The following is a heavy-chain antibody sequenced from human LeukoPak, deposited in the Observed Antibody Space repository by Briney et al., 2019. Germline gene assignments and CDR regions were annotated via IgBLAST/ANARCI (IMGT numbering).Heavy chain of an antibody. CDR3: VGGPLRTAPSY. CDR2: ISRTGTT. CDR1: SSSISSVSY. D-gene: IGHD2-15*01. Sequence: PSETLSLTCTVSSSSISSVSYWGWIRQPPGKGLEWIAFISRTGTTNYNPSLKSRVTISVDTSKNQFSLKVTSVTASDTALYFCVGGPLRTAPSYWGQGTLVTVSS. V-gene: IGHV4-38-2*02. J-gene: IGHJ4*02.